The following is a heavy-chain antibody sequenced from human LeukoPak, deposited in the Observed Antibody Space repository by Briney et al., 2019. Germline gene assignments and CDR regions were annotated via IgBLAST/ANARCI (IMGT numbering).Heavy chain of an antibody. CDR3: ARGGRLGYCSSTSCFHFDY. J-gene: IGHJ4*02. Sequence: GGSLRLSCAASGFTFSSYGMHWVRQAPGKGLEWVAVISYDGSNKYYADSVKGRFTISRDNSKNTLYLQMNSLRAEDTAVYYCARGGRLGYCSSTSCFHFDYWGQGTLVTVSS. V-gene: IGHV3-30*03. D-gene: IGHD2-2*01. CDR1: GFTFSSYG. CDR2: ISYDGSNK.